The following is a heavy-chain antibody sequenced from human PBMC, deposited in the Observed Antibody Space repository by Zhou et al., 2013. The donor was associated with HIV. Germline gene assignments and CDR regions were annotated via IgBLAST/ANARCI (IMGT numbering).Heavy chain of an antibody. CDR2: INTGNGNT. CDR1: GYTFTSYA. J-gene: IGHJ3*02. D-gene: IGHD6-6*01. CDR3: ARDWELVRAFDI. Sequence: QVQLVQSGAEVKKPGASVKVSCKASGYTFTSYAMHWVRQAPGQRLEWMGWINTGNGNTKYSQKFQGRVTITRDTSASTAYMELSSLRSEDTAVYYCARDWELVRAFDIWGQGTMVTVSS. V-gene: IGHV1-3*04.